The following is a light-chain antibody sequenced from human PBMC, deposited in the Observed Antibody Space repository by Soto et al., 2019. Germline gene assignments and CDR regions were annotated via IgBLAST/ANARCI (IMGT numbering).Light chain of an antibody. Sequence: SYELTQPSSVSVSPGQTARITCSGDVLAKKYARWFQQKPGQAPVLVIYKDSERPSGIPERFSGSSSGTTVILTISGAQVEDEADYYCYSAADNNLRVFGGGTQLTVL. V-gene: IGLV3-27*01. CDR2: KDS. CDR1: VLAKKY. CDR3: YSAADNNLRV. J-gene: IGLJ3*02.